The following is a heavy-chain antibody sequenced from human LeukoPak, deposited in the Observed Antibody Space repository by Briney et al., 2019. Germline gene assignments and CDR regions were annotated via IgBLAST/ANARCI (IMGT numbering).Heavy chain of an antibody. CDR3: ARYYDNSYQQFDP. D-gene: IGHD3-16*01. J-gene: IGHJ5*02. CDR2: INAYNGKT. V-gene: IGHV1-18*01. Sequence: ASVTVSCKAFGYTFTHFAISWVRQAPGQGLEWMVWINAYNGKTNYAQNLQGRVTMTTETSTRTAYMELRSLRLDDTAVYYCARYYDNSYQQFDPWGQGTLVTVSS. CDR1: GYTFTHFA.